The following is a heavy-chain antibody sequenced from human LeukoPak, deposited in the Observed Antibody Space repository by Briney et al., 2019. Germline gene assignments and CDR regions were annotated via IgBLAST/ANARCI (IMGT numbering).Heavy chain of an antibody. D-gene: IGHD1-26*01. J-gene: IGHJ4*02. V-gene: IGHV3-7*01. CDR1: GFTFSSYW. CDR2: IKQDGSEK. Sequence: PGGSLRLSCAASGFTFSSYWMSWVRQAPGKGLEWVANIKQDGSEKYYVDSVKGRFTISRDNAKSSLYLQMNSLRAEDTAVYYCARDREYLVGATTVDYWGQGTLVTVSS. CDR3: ARDREYLVGATTVDY.